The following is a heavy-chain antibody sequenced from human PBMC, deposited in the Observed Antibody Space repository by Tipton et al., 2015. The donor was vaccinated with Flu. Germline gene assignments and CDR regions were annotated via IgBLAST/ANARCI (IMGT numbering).Heavy chain of an antibody. J-gene: IGHJ4*02. Sequence: TLSLTCTVSGGSTSSYYWSWIRQPPGKGLEWIGYIYYSGSTNYNPSLKSRVTISVDTSKNQFSLKLSSVTAADTAVYYCARGNDYGDYGRYFDYWGQGTLVTVSS. D-gene: IGHD4-17*01. CDR2: IYYSGST. V-gene: IGHV4-59*01. CDR1: GGSTSSYY. CDR3: ARGNDYGDYGRYFDY.